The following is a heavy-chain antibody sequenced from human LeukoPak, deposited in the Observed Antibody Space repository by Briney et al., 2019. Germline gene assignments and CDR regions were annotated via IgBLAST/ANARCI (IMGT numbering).Heavy chain of an antibody. Sequence: GGPLRFSCEASGSPARRNNMSWARRPQGKGLEWAPVIYSGGSTYYADSVKGRFTISRDNSKNTLYLQMNSLRAEDTAIYYCAKDVGTAALFVWYFDLWGRGTLVTVSS. CDR2: IYSGGST. V-gene: IGHV3-66*01. CDR1: GSPARRNN. CDR3: AKDVGTAALFVWYFDL. D-gene: IGHD6-13*01. J-gene: IGHJ2*01.